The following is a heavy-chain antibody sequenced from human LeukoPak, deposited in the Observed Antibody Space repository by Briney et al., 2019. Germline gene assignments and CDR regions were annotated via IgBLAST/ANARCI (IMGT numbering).Heavy chain of an antibody. J-gene: IGHJ6*03. CDR2: ISSSSSYI. Sequence: GGSLRLSCAASGFTFSSYSMNWVRQAPGRGLEWVSSISSSSSYIYYADSVKGRFTISRDNAKNSLYLQMNSLRAEDTAVYYCARDSIAAAEDYYMDVWGKGTTVTVSS. CDR1: GFTFSSYS. CDR3: ARDSIAAAEDYYMDV. V-gene: IGHV3-21*01. D-gene: IGHD6-25*01.